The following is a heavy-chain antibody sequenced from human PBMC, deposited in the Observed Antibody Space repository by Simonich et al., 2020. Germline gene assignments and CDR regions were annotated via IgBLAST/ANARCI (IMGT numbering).Heavy chain of an antibody. J-gene: IGHJ3*02. D-gene: IGHD2-21*01. CDR3: ARNGLVGILKAFDI. CDR1: GYTFTGYY. CDR2: SNPNSGGT. Sequence: QVQLVQSGAEVKKPGASVKVSCKASGYTFTGYYMHWVRQAPGQGLEWMGWSNPNSGGTNKAQKFQGRVTMTRETSISTAYMELSRLRSDDTAVYYCARNGLVGILKAFDIWGQGTMVTVSS. V-gene: IGHV1-2*02.